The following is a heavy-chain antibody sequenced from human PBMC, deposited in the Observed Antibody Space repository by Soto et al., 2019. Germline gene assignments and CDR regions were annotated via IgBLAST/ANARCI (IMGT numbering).Heavy chain of an antibody. Sequence: PGGSLRLSSAAPEFTFTSYGMHWVRQAPGKGLEWVAAILYDGSTKYYADSVKGRFTISRDNSKNTLYLQMNSVRAEDTAVYYCARDGNYYDILTGYYHRGDDAFDIWGQGTMVTVSS. J-gene: IGHJ3*02. CDR3: ARDGNYYDILTGYYHRGDDAFDI. CDR1: EFTFTSYG. CDR2: ILYDGSTK. D-gene: IGHD3-9*01. V-gene: IGHV3-33*01.